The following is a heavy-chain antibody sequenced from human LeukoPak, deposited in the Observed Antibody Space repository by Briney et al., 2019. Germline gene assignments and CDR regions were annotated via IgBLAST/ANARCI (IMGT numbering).Heavy chain of an antibody. V-gene: IGHV4-4*07. J-gene: IGHJ4*02. Sequence: SETLSLTCTVSGGSISSYYWSWIRQPAGKGLEWIGRIYTSGSTNYNPSLKSRVTISVDTSKNQFSLKLSSVTAADTAVYYCARSSTPGVAFDYWGQGTLVTVSS. D-gene: IGHD5/OR15-5a*01. CDR1: GGSISSYY. CDR3: ARSSTPGVAFDY. CDR2: IYTSGST.